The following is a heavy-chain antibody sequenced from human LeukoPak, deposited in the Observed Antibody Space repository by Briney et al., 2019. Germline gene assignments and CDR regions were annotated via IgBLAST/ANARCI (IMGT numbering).Heavy chain of an antibody. CDR1: GFTFSNYW. CDR2: IKQDGSEK. D-gene: IGHD3-22*01. CDR3: ARSAYYYDNF. J-gene: IGHJ4*02. Sequence: GGSLRLSCAASGFTFSNYWMSWVRQAPGKGLEWVANIKQDGSEKYYVDSVKGRFTISRDNAKNSLYLQMNSLRAEDTAVYYCARSAYYYDNFWGQGTLVTVSS. V-gene: IGHV3-7*01.